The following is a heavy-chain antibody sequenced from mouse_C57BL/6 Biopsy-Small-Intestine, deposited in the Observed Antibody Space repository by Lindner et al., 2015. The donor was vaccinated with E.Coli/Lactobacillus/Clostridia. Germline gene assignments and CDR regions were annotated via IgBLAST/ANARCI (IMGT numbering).Heavy chain of an antibody. CDR1: GYAFSSYW. J-gene: IGHJ2*01. V-gene: IGHV1-80*01. Sequence: VQLQESGAELVKPGASVKISCKASGYAFSSYWMNWVKQRPGKGLEWIGQIYPGDGDTNYNGKFKGKATLTADKSSTTAHMELRSLTSEDSAVYYCARGGDFDYWGQGTTLTVSS. CDR2: IYPGDGDT. CDR3: ARGGDFDY.